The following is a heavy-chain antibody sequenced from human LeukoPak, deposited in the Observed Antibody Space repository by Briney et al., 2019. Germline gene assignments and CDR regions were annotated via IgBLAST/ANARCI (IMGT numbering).Heavy chain of an antibody. D-gene: IGHD1-26*01. Sequence: SVKVSCKASGGTFSSYAISWVRLAPGQGLEWMGGIIPIFGTANYAQKFQGRVTITTDESTSTAYMELSSLRSEDTAVYYCATRITDSGSSHIDYWGQGTLVTVSS. CDR1: GGTFSSYA. V-gene: IGHV1-69*05. CDR3: ATRITDSGSSHIDY. J-gene: IGHJ4*02. CDR2: IIPIFGTA.